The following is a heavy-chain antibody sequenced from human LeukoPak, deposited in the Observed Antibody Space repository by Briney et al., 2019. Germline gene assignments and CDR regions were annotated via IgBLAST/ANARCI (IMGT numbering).Heavy chain of an antibody. CDR1: GGSISSRSYY. V-gene: IGHV4-39*01. J-gene: IGHJ4*02. Sequence: SETLSLTCTVSGGSISSRSYYWGWIRQPPGKGLEWIVSIYYSGSTYYNPSLKSRVTMSVDTSKNQFSLKLSSVTAADTAVYYCARHPVTSYGDYDRIDYWGQGILVTVSS. D-gene: IGHD4-17*01. CDR3: ARHPVTSYGDYDRIDY. CDR2: IYYSGST.